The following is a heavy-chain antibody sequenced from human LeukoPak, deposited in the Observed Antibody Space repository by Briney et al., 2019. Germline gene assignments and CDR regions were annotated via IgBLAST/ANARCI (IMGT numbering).Heavy chain of an antibody. J-gene: IGHJ5*02. V-gene: IGHV3-11*01. CDR1: GFTVSDYY. CDR2: ISSSGSTI. Sequence: GGSLRLSCAASGFTVSDYYMSWIRQAPGKGLEWVSYISSSGSTIYYADSVKGRFTISRDNAKNSLYLQMNSLRAEDTAVYYCARVNGYYDSSGRSNWFDPWGQGTLVTVSS. CDR3: ARVNGYYDSSGRSNWFDP. D-gene: IGHD3-22*01.